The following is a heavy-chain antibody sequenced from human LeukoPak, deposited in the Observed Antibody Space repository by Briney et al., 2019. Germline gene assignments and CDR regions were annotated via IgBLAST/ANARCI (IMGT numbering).Heavy chain of an antibody. D-gene: IGHD6-19*01. Sequence: GASVKVSCKASGYTFTSYGISWVRQAPGQGPEWMGWISAYNGNTNYAQKLQGRVTMTTDTSTSTACMELRSLRSDDTAVYYCARDRFDQYSSGWRFDYWGQGTLVTVSS. CDR3: ARDRFDQYSSGWRFDY. CDR2: ISAYNGNT. V-gene: IGHV1-18*01. J-gene: IGHJ4*02. CDR1: GYTFTSYG.